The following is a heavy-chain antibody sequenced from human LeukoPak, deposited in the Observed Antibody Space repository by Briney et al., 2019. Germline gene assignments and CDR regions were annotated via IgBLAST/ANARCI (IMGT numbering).Heavy chain of an antibody. CDR2: INPSGGST. D-gene: IGHD3-10*01. J-gene: IGHJ4*02. CDR1: AYTLTSYR. V-gene: IGHV1-46*01. CDR3: ARDSLPHYYTSGSQNPADY. Sequence: GASVKVSCKASAYTLTSYRIHWVRQAPGQGLEWMGIINPSGGSTSYTQKFQGRVTMTRDTSTSTVYMELSSLRSEDTAVYYCARDSLPHYYTSGSQNPADYWGQGTLVTVSS.